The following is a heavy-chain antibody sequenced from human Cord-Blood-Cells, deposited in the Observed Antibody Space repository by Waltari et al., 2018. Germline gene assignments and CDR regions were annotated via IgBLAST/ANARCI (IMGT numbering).Heavy chain of an antibody. D-gene: IGHD3-10*01. V-gene: IGHV2-5*02. Sequence: QITLKESGPTLVKPTQTLTLTCTFSGFSLSTSRVGVGWIRQPPGKALEWLALIYWDDDKRYSPSLKSRLTITKDTSKNQVVLTMTNMDPVDTATYYCAHKWAPGRYFDYWGQGTLVTVSS. CDR2: IYWDDDK. J-gene: IGHJ4*02. CDR3: AHKWAPGRYFDY. CDR1: GFSLSTSRVG.